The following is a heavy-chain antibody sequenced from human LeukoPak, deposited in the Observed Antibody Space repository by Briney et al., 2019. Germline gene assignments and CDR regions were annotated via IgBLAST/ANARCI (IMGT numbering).Heavy chain of an antibody. J-gene: IGHJ3*02. D-gene: IGHD2-15*01. CDR1: GGSISSSSYY. CDR3: ARGLLGSYAFDI. Sequence: SETLSLTCTVSGGSISSSSYYWGWIRQPPGKGLEWIGYIYYSGSTNYNPSLKSRVTISVDTPKNQFSLKLSSVTAADTAVYYCARGLLGSYAFDIWGQGTMVTVSS. V-gene: IGHV4-61*05. CDR2: IYYSGST.